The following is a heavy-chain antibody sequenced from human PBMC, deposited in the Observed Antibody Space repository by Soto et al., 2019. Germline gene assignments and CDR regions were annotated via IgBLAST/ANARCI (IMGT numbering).Heavy chain of an antibody. D-gene: IGHD3-16*02. V-gene: IGHV3-23*01. CDR2: ISGSGGNT. CDR3: AKGTMITFGGVIGLYFDY. CDR1: GFTFSSYA. Sequence: GGSLRLSCAASGFTFSSYAMSWVRQAPWKGLEWVSAISGSGGNTYYADSVKGRFTISRDNSKNTLYLQMNSLRAEDTAVYYCAKGTMITFGGVIGLYFDYWGQGTLVTVSS. J-gene: IGHJ4*02.